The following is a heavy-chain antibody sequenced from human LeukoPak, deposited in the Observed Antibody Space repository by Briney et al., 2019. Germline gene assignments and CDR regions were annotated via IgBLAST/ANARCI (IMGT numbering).Heavy chain of an antibody. CDR1: GGSFSDYY. CDR3: ARVYDSSGYPSSFDI. D-gene: IGHD3-22*01. V-gene: IGHV4-34*01. J-gene: IGHJ3*02. Sequence: SETLSLTCAVYGGSFSDYYWSWIRQPPGKGLEWIGEINHSGNTNYNPSLKSRVTISVDTSKSQFSLRLNSVTAADMAVYYCARVYDSSGYPSSFDIWGQGTMVTVSS. CDR2: INHSGNT.